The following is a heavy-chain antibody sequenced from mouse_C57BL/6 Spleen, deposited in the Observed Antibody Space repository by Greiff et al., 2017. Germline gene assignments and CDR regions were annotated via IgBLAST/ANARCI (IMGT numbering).Heavy chain of an antibody. CDR2: IYPSDSET. D-gene: IGHD2-4*01. J-gene: IGHJ3*01. CDR3: ARGLRLFAY. V-gene: IGHV1-61*01. CDR1: GFTFNSYW. Sequence: VQLQQPGAELVRPGSSVKLSCKASGFTFNSYWMDGVQQRPGQGLEWIGNIYPSDSETHYNQTFKDKDTFTVSKSSSTAYMKLSSLTTEDSAVDYRARGLRLFAYWGQGTLVTVSA.